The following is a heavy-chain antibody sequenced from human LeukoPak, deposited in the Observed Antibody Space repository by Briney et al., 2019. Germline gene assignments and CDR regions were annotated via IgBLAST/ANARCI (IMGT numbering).Heavy chain of an antibody. J-gene: IGHJ6*02. D-gene: IGHD5-24*01. V-gene: IGHV1-18*01. CDR2: ISAYNGNT. Sequence: ASVKVSCKASGYTFTSYGISWVRQAPGQGLEWMGWISAYNGNTNYAQKLQGRVTMTTDTSTSTAYMELRSLRSDDTAVYYCARPHGYNENYYYYGMDVWGQGTTVTVSS. CDR1: GYTFTSYG. CDR3: ARPHGYNENYYYYGMDV.